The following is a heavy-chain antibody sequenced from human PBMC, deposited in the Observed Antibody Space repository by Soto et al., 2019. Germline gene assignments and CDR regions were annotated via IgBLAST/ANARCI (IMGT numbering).Heavy chain of an antibody. J-gene: IGHJ3*02. V-gene: IGHV6-1*01. CDR1: GDSVSSTSAT. CDR3: ARGMTRVSDI. CDR2: TYYTSKWFN. Sequence: SQTLSLPCAISGDSVSSTSATWNWIRQSPSRGLEWLGRTYYTSKWFNDYAVSVKSRITINPDTSKNQFSLHLNSVTPEDTAVYYCARGMTRVSDIWGQGTMVTVSS.